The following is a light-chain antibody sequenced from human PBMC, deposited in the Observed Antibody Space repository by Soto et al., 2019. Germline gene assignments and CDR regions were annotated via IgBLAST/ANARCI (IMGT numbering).Light chain of an antibody. CDR2: WAS. Sequence: DIVMTQSPDSLAVSLGERAXIXXXXSQSVLYSSNXKNYLAWYQQKPGQPPKLLIYWASTRESGVPDRFSGSGSGTDFTLTISSLQAXXVXVXYXQXXYTNALTFGGGTKVGVK. J-gene: IGKJ4*01. V-gene: IGKV4-1*01. CDR1: QSVLYSSNXKNY. CDR3: QXXYTNALT.